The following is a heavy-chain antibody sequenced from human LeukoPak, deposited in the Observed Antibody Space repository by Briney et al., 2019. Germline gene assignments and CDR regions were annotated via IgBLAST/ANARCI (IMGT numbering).Heavy chain of an antibody. J-gene: IGHJ4*02. V-gene: IGHV4-34*01. CDR2: INHSGST. CDR3: ARISGGYSYGPFDY. CDR1: GGSFSGYY. D-gene: IGHD5-18*01. Sequence: PSETLSLTCAVYGGSFSGYYWSWIRQPPGKGLEWIGEINHSGSTNYNPSLKSRVTISVDTSKNQFSLKLSSVTAADTAVYYCARISGGYSYGPFDYWGQGTLVTVSS.